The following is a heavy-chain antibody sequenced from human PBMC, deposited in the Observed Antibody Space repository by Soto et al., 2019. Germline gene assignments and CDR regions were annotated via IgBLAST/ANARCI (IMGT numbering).Heavy chain of an antibody. J-gene: IGHJ3*02. CDR3: ARDNGQRDYHDSSLDAFDI. Sequence: QVQLVQSGAEVKKPGSSVKVSCKASGGTFSSYAISWVRQAPGQGLEWMGGIIPIFSTPNYAQKFQGGVTITADESTRTAYMELSSLRSEDTAVYYCARDNGQRDYHDSSLDAFDIWGQGTMVTVSS. D-gene: IGHD3-22*01. V-gene: IGHV1-69*01. CDR1: GGTFSSYA. CDR2: IIPIFSTP.